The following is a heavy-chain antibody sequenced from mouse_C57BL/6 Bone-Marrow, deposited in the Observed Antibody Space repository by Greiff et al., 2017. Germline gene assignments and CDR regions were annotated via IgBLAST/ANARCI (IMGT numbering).Heavy chain of an antibody. J-gene: IGHJ3*01. CDR2: INPNNGGT. CDR1: GYTFTDYY. CDR3: ASDGYYLAWFAY. V-gene: IGHV1-26*01. Sequence: VQLQQSGPELVKPGASVKISCKASGYTFTDYYMNWVKQSHGKSLEWIGDINPNNGGTSYNQKFKGKATLTVDKSSSTACMELRSLTSEDSAVYYCASDGYYLAWFAYWGQGTLVTVSA. D-gene: IGHD2-3*01.